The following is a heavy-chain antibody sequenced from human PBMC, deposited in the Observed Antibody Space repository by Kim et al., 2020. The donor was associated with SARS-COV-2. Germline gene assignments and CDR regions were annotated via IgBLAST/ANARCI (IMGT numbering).Heavy chain of an antibody. V-gene: IGHV3-48*02. D-gene: IGHD3-10*01. Sequence: GGSLRLSCAASGFNFNVYSMNYIRQAPGKGLEWVSYISSTGSTIYYADSVKGRFTISRDNAKKSLDLQMNSLRDEDTAVYYCARADGSGSYHYVWGQGTLVTVSS. CDR2: ISSTGSTI. CDR1: GFNFNVYS. J-gene: IGHJ4*02. CDR3: ARADGSGSYHYV.